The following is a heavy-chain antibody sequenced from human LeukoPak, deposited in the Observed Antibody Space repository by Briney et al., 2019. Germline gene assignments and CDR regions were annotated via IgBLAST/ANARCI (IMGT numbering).Heavy chain of an antibody. V-gene: IGHV3-30*02. Sequence: PGGSLRLSFAASGFTFSSYGLHWVRQAPGRGLEGVAVIWDGGSNKYYADAVKGRFTISRDNSKNTLYLQMNSLRAEDTAVYYCAKEGITGTTYLDYWGQGTLVTVSS. D-gene: IGHD1-7*01. CDR2: IWDGGSNK. CDR3: AKEGITGTTYLDY. CDR1: GFTFSSYG. J-gene: IGHJ4*02.